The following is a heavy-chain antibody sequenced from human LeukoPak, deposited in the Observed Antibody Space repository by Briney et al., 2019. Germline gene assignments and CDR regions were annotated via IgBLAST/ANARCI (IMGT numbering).Heavy chain of an antibody. Sequence: GESLKISCKGSGYSFTSYWIGWVRPMPGKGLEWMGIIYPGDSDTRYSPSFQGQVTTSADKSISTAYLQWSSLKASDTAMYYCARRRGRSNDAFDIWGQGTMVTVSS. CDR1: GYSFTSYW. CDR2: IYPGDSDT. D-gene: IGHD3-10*01. V-gene: IGHV5-51*01. CDR3: ARRRGRSNDAFDI. J-gene: IGHJ3*02.